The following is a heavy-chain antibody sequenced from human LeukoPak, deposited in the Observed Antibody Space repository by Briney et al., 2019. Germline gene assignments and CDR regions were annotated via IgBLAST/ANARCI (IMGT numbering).Heavy chain of an antibody. V-gene: IGHV4-38-2*02. Sequence: SETLSLTCTVSGYSISSGYYWGWIRQPPGKGLEWIGSIYHSGSTYYNPSLKSRVTISVDTSKNQFSLKLSSVTAADTAVYYCTRGGELMNYWGQGTLVTVSS. J-gene: IGHJ4*02. CDR3: TRGGELMNY. CDR1: GYSISSGYY. CDR2: IYHSGST. D-gene: IGHD3-10*01.